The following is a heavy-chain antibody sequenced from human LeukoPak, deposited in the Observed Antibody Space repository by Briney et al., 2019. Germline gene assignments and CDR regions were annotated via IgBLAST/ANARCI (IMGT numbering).Heavy chain of an antibody. V-gene: IGHV1-2*06. J-gene: IGHJ4*02. Sequence: ASVEVSCKASGYTFTGYYVHWVRQAPGQGLEWMGRINPNTGGSNYAQKFQGRVTMTRDTSISTAYMELSRLRSDDTAVYYCARAPQITMVRGVIIPFDYWGQGTLVTVSS. D-gene: IGHD3-10*01. CDR3: ARAPQITMVRGVIIPFDY. CDR2: INPNTGGS. CDR1: GYTFTGYY.